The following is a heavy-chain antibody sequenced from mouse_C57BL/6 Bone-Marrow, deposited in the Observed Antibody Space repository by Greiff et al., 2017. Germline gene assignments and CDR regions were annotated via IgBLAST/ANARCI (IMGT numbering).Heavy chain of an antibody. J-gene: IGHJ3*01. Sequence: QVQLQQPGAELVMPGASVKLSCKASGYTFTSYWMHWVKQRPGQGLEWIGEIDPSDSYTNYNQKFKGKSTLTVDKSSSTAYMQLSSLTSEDSAVYYCARWGSNYEAYWGQGTLVTVSA. D-gene: IGHD2-5*01. CDR1: GYTFTSYW. V-gene: IGHV1-69*01. CDR3: ARWGSNYEAY. CDR2: IDPSDSYT.